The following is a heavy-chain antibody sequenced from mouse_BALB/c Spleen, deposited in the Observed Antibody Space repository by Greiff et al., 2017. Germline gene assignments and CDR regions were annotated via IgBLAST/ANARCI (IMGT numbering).Heavy chain of an antibody. J-gene: IGHJ3*01. V-gene: IGHV2-2*02. CDR1: GFSLTSYG. CDR2: IWSGGST. Sequence: QVQLQQSGPGLVQPSQSLSITCTVSGFSLTSYGVHWVRQSPGKGLEWLGVIWSGGSTDYNAAFISRLSISKDNSKSQVFFKMNSLQANDTAIYYCARGMMVTTSWFAYWGQGTLVTVSA. CDR3: ARGMMVTTSWFAY. D-gene: IGHD2-3*01.